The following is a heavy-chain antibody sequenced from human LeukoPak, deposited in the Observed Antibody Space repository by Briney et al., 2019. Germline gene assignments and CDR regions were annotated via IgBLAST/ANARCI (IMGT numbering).Heavy chain of an antibody. CDR3: ARGVVRGSYFLNWFDP. Sequence: GGSLRLSCAGSGFTFSSHWMHWVRQAPGKGLEWVSRISNDGSSTNHADSVKGRFTISRDNAKDTVYLQMRSLRVEDTAVYYCARGVVRGSYFLNWFDPWGQGILVTVSS. V-gene: IGHV3-74*01. J-gene: IGHJ5*02. CDR2: ISNDGSST. D-gene: IGHD3-10*01. CDR1: GFTFSSHW.